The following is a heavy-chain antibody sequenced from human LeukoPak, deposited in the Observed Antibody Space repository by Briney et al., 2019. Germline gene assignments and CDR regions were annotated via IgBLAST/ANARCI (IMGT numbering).Heavy chain of an antibody. CDR3: ARHKTTMVTPFDY. CDR2: IYPGDSDT. CDR1: GYSFTSYW. D-gene: IGHD4-23*01. J-gene: IGHJ4*02. Sequence: GESLKISCKGSGYSFTSYWIGWVRQMPGRGLEWMGIIYPGDSDTRYSPSFQGRVTISADKSISTAYLQWSSLKASDTAMYYCARHKTTMVTPFDYWGQGTLVTVSS. V-gene: IGHV5-51*01.